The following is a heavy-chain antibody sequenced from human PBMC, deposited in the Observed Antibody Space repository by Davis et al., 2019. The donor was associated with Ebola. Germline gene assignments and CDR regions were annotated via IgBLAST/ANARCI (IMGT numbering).Heavy chain of an antibody. CDR2: IKSKTDGGTT. J-gene: IGHJ4*02. Sequence: GESLKISCAASGFTFSNAWMSWVRQAPGKGLEWVGRIKSKTDGGTTDYAAPVKGRFTISRDDSKNTLYLQMNSLKTEDTAVYYCARTPGLWWPNKEIDYWGQGTLVTVSS. D-gene: IGHD2-21*01. V-gene: IGHV3-15*01. CDR3: ARTPGLWWPNKEIDY. CDR1: GFTFSNAW.